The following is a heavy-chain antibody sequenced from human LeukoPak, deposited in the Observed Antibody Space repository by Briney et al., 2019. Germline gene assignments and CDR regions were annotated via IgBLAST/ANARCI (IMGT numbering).Heavy chain of an antibody. V-gene: IGHV4-59*08. J-gene: IGHJ4*02. D-gene: IGHD5-12*01. Sequence: PSETLSLTCTVSGGSISSYYWSWIRQPPGKGLEWIGYIYYSGSTNYNPSLKSRVTISVDTSKNQFSLKLSSVTAADTAVYYCARRGRKRDGYNYDFDYWGQGTLVTVSS. CDR1: GGSISSYY. CDR3: ARRGRKRDGYNYDFDY. CDR2: IYYSGST.